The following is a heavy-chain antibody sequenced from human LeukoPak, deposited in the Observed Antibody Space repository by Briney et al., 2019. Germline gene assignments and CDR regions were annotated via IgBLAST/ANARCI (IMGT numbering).Heavy chain of an antibody. Sequence: GGSLRLSCAASGFTFTDYFISWIRQSPGKGLEWISYISGTGNTIYYADSVKGRSTIARGNAKNSVTLQMNNLRADDTAVYYCAKDSRSGWWQQLDLWGHFDSWGQGTLVTVSS. J-gene: IGHJ4*02. CDR2: ISGTGNTI. CDR3: AKDSRSGWWQQLDLWGHFDS. CDR1: GFTFTDYF. D-gene: IGHD2-15*01. V-gene: IGHV3-11*04.